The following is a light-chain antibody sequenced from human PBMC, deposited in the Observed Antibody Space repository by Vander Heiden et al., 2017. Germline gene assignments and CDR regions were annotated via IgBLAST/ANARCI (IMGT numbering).Light chain of an antibody. CDR3: QQSYSTPLT. Sequence: DPVSITCRASQSISSYLNWYQQKPGKAPKLLIYAASSLQSGGPSRFSGSGSGTDFTLTISSLQPEDFATYYCQQSYSTPLTFGGGTKVEIK. CDR2: AAS. J-gene: IGKJ4*01. V-gene: IGKV1-39*01. CDR1: QSISSY.